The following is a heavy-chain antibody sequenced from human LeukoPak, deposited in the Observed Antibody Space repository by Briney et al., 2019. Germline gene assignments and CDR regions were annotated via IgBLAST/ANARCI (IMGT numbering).Heavy chain of an antibody. J-gene: IGHJ6*03. V-gene: IGHV1-2*02. D-gene: IGHD6-13*01. CDR3: ARTQLVRRSYYYYYYMDV. Sequence: ASVKVSCKASGYTFTGYYMHCVRQAPGQGLEWMGWINPNSGGANYAQKFQGRVTMTRDTSISTAYMELSRLRSDDTAVYYCARTQLVRRSYYYYYYMDVWGKGTTVTVSS. CDR1: GYTFTGYY. CDR2: INPNSGGA.